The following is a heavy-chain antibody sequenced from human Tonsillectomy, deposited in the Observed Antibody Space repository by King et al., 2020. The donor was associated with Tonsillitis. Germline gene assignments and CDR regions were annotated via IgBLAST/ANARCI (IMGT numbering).Heavy chain of an antibody. CDR3: ARSGVVTATGIWAFDI. CDR1: GGTFSSYG. V-gene: IGHV1-69*01. CDR2: IIPTFGSA. Sequence: VQQVEYGAEVKKPGSSVKVSCKASGGTFSSYGISWVRQAPGQGLEWMGGIIPTFGSAKYVQKYQGRVTITADESTSTAYMELSSLRSEDTAVYYCARSGVVTATGIWAFDIWGQGTMVTVSS. J-gene: IGHJ3*02. D-gene: IGHD2-15*01.